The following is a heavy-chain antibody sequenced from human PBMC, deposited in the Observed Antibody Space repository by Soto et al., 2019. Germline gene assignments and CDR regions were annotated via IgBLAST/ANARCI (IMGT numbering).Heavy chain of an antibody. CDR3: AKRRVGGSWLVVDF. J-gene: IGHJ4*02. CDR2: ISYDGSNK. Sequence: GGSLILSCAASGFTFSSYGMHWVRQAPGKGLEWVAVISYDGSNKYYADSVKGRFTISRDNSKNTLYLQMNSLRAEDTAVYYCAKRRVGGSWLVVDFWGQGTLVTVSS. V-gene: IGHV3-30*18. CDR1: GFTFSSYG. D-gene: IGHD6-19*01.